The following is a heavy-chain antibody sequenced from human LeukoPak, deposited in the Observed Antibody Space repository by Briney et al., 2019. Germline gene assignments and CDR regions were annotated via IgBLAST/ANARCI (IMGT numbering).Heavy chain of an antibody. CDR1: GYTFTSYD. CDR2: MNPNSGNT. V-gene: IGHV1-8*01. J-gene: IGHJ6*03. D-gene: IGHD1-26*01. Sequence: ASVKVSCKDSGYTFTSYDINWVRQATGQGREWMGWMNPNSGNTGYAQKFQGRVTMTRNTSISTAYMELSSLRSEDTAVYYCARGRKSGRGATLSPNYYYMDVWGKGTTVTVSS. CDR3: ARGRKSGRGATLSPNYYYMDV.